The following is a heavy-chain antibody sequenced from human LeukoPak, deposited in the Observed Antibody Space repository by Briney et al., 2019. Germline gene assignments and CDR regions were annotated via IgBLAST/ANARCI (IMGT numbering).Heavy chain of an antibody. Sequence: GGSLRLSCAASGFTFSDYYMSWIRQAPGKGLEWVSYISSSSYIYYADSVKGRFTISRDNAKNSLYLQMNSLRAEDTAVYYCARDTGTTVTTYFDYWGQGTLVTVSS. V-gene: IGHV3-69-1*01. J-gene: IGHJ4*02. CDR3: ARDTGTTVTTYFDY. D-gene: IGHD4-17*01. CDR1: GFTFSDYY. CDR2: ISSSSYI.